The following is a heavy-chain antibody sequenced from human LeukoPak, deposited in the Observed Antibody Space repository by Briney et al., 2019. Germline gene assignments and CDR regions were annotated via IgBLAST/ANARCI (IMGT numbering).Heavy chain of an antibody. D-gene: IGHD4/OR15-4a*01. CDR3: ARDGHGALSYYFDY. J-gene: IGHJ4*02. V-gene: IGHV1-3*01. CDR1: GYTFTSYG. Sequence: ASVKVSCKASGYTFTSYGISWVRQAPGQGLEWMGWINAGNGNTKYSQKFQGRVTITRDTSASTAYMELSSLRSEDTAVYYCARDGHGALSYYFDYWGQGTLVTVSS. CDR2: INAGNGNT.